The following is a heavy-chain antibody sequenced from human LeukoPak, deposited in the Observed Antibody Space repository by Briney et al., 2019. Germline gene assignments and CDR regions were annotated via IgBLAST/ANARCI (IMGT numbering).Heavy chain of an antibody. CDR2: IYTSGST. CDR3: ARDRYYYDSSGYPLDY. J-gene: IGHJ4*02. CDR1: GGSISSYY. Sequence: SETLSLTCTVSGGSISSYYWSWIRQPAGKGLEWIGRIYTSGSTNYNPSLKSRVTMSVDTSKNQFSLKLSSVTAAGTAVYYCARDRYYYDSSGYPLDYWGQGTLVTVSS. D-gene: IGHD3-22*01. V-gene: IGHV4-4*07.